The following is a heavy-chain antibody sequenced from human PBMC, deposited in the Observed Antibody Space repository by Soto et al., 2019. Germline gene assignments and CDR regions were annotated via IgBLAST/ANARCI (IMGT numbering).Heavy chain of an antibody. Sequence: EVRLVESGGGVVQPGGSLRRSCKASGFSFSNYEMNWVRQAPGKGLEWLSYISSSGGATFYAASVKGRFIISRAHARNSLFLHMHRLRVEDTAVYYCATTPSFLESLADPGWGQGTLVTVSS. J-gene: IGHJ4*02. CDR1: GFSFSNYE. V-gene: IGHV3-48*03. D-gene: IGHD3-3*01. CDR2: ISSSGGAT. CDR3: ATTPSFLESLADPG.